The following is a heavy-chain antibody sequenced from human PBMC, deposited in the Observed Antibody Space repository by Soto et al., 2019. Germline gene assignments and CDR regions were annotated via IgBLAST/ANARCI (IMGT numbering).Heavy chain of an antibody. V-gene: IGHV4-59*08. CDR1: GGSISSYY. CDR3: ARHRGAGIAIPGWFDP. Sequence: SETLSLTCTVSGGSISSYYWSWIRQPPGKGLEWIGYIYYSGSTNYNPSLKSRVTISVDTSKNQFSLKLSSVTAADTAVYYCARHRGAGIAIPGWFDPWGQGTLVTVSS. J-gene: IGHJ5*02. CDR2: IYYSGST. D-gene: IGHD6-13*01.